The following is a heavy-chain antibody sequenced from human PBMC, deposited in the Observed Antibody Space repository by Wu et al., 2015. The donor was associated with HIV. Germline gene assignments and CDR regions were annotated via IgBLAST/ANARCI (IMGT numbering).Heavy chain of an antibody. J-gene: IGHJ4*02. CDR2: CNPNSGGT. CDR3: TKCASRNDFGDFEYYFDY. Sequence: QAQLVQSGAEVKKPGASVRVSCKASGYTFSDYYIHWVRQAPGQGLEWMGWCNPNSGGTNSAQKFHGRFTMTRDTSINTVYMELSSLRSEDTAVYYCTKCASRNDFGDFEYYFDYWGQGTLVTVSS. V-gene: IGHV1-2*02. D-gene: IGHD4-17*01. CDR1: GYTFSDYY.